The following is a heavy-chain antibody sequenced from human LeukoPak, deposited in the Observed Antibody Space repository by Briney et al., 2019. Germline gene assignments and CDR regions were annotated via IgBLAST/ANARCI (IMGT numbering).Heavy chain of an antibody. CDR2: LYSDGNT. J-gene: IGHJ4*02. Sequence: GGSLRLSCAASGFTDITNDTTWVRHAPGRGREWVSVLYSDGNTKYADSVQGRFTISRDNSKNTLYLEMNSLSPDDTAVYYCARGVEPLAANTLAYWGQGTLVTVSS. CDR1: GFTDITND. CDR3: ARGVEPLAANTLAY. V-gene: IGHV3-53*01. D-gene: IGHD1-14*01.